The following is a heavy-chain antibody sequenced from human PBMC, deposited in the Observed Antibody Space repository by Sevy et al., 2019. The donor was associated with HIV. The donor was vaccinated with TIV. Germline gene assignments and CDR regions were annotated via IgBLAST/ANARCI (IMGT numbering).Heavy chain of an antibody. CDR2: ISSSGSTI. CDR3: ARERGSSGYWSSYYYGMDV. Sequence: GGSLRLSCAASGFTFSSYEMNWVRQAPGKGLEWVAYISSSGSTIYYADSVKGRFTISRDNAKNSLYLQMNSLRAEETAVYYCARERGSSGYWSSYYYGMDVWGQGTTVTVSS. D-gene: IGHD3-22*01. J-gene: IGHJ6*02. CDR1: GFTFSSYE. V-gene: IGHV3-48*03.